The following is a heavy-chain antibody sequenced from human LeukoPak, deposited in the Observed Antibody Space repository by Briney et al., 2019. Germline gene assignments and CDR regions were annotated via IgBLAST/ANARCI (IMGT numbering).Heavy chain of an antibody. CDR2: IYSGGST. Sequence: GGSLRLSCAASGFTVSSNYMSWVRQAPGQGLEWVSVIYSGGSTYYADSVKGRFTISRDNSKNTLYLQMNSLRAEDTAVYYCASRGGPYYFDYWGQGTLVTVSS. V-gene: IGHV3-66*01. J-gene: IGHJ4*02. CDR1: GFTVSSNY. CDR3: ASRGGPYYFDY. D-gene: IGHD3-16*01.